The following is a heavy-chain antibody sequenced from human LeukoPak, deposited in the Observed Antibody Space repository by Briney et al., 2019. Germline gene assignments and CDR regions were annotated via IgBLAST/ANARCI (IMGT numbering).Heavy chain of an antibody. D-gene: IGHD2-15*01. CDR2: IRSEAYGGTA. Sequence: GRSLRLSCTTYGFTFPDYAMTWVRQAPGKGLESVGFIRSEAYGGTAEYAASVKDRFTISRHDSKSIAYLQMNSLKTEDTAVYYCTRAVYCSGGACSFDPWGQGTLVTVSS. J-gene: IGHJ5*02. V-gene: IGHV3-49*04. CDR1: GFTFPDYA. CDR3: TRAVYCSGGACSFDP.